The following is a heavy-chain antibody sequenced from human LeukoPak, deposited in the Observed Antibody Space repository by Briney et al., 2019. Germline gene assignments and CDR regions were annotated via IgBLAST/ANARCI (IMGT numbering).Heavy chain of an antibody. J-gene: IGHJ3*02. CDR3: AREESGSGYQFDAFDI. V-gene: IGHV3-21*01. CDR1: GFTFSSYS. D-gene: IGHD3-22*01. CDR2: ISSSSSYI. Sequence: GGSLRLSCAASGFTFSSYSMNWVRQAPGKGLEWVSSISSSSSYIYYADSVKGRFTISRDNAKNSLYLQMNSLRAEDTAVYYCAREESGSGYQFDAFDIWGQGTMVTVSS.